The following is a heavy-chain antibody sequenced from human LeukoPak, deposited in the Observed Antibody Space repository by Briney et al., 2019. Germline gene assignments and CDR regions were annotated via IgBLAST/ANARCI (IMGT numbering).Heavy chain of an antibody. CDR2: ISYDGSNK. D-gene: IGHD3-10*01. CDR3: AKVSSGSGFLFDY. V-gene: IGHV3-30*18. J-gene: IGHJ4*02. Sequence: PGGSLRLSCAASGFTFSSYGMHWVRQAPGKGLEWVAVISYDGSNKYYADSVKGRFTISRDNSKNTLYLQMNSLRAEDTAVYYCAKVSSGSGFLFDYWGQGTLVTVSS. CDR1: GFTFSSYG.